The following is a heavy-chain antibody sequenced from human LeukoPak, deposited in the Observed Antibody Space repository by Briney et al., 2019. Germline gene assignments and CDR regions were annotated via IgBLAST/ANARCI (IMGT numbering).Heavy chain of an antibody. CDR3: ARSGNDPAYCGGDCPNDAFDI. CDR1: GGSISSYY. D-gene: IGHD2-21*02. V-gene: IGHV4-59*01. J-gene: IGHJ3*02. CDR2: IYYSGST. Sequence: KPSETLSLTCTVSGGSISSYYWSWIRQPPGKGLEWIGYIYYSGSTNYNPSLKSRVTISVDTSKNQFSLKLSSVTAADTAVYYCARSGNDPAYCGGDCPNDAFDIWGQGTMVTVSS.